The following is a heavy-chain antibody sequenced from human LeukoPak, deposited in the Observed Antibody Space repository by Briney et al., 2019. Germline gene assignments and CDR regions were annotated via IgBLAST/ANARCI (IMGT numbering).Heavy chain of an antibody. V-gene: IGHV3-48*04. Sequence: GGSLRLSCAASGFTFSSYAMHWVRQAPGKGLEWVSYISSSSSTIYYADSVKGRFTISRDNAKNSLYLQMNSLRAEDTAVYYCARDSYGSGSYYRIDYWGQGTLVTVSS. CDR1: GFTFSSYA. CDR3: ARDSYGSGSYYRIDY. CDR2: ISSSSSTI. J-gene: IGHJ4*02. D-gene: IGHD3-10*01.